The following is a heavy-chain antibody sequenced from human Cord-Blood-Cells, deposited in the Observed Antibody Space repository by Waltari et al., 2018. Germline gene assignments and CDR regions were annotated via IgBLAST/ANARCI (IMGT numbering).Heavy chain of an antibody. CDR3: ASLGRFRELRYYYYGMDV. V-gene: IGHV3-21*01. Sequence: EVQLVESGGGLVKPGGSLRLSCAASGFTCSSYSMNWVRPAPGKGLEWVSSISSSSSYIYYADSVKGRFTISRDNAKNSLYLQMNSLRAEDTAVYYCASLGRFRELRYYYYGMDVWGQGTTVTVSS. CDR1: GFTCSSYS. CDR2: ISSSSSYI. D-gene: IGHD3-10*01. J-gene: IGHJ6*02.